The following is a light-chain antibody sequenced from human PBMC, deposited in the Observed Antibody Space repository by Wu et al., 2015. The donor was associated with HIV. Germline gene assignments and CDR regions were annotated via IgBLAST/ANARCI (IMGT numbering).Light chain of an antibody. CDR1: QSISNNY. CDR3: QQYGSSPWT. J-gene: IGKJ1*01. CDR2: GAS. Sequence: EVVMTQSPATLSVSPGERATLSCRATQSISNNYLAWYQQKPGQGPRLLIYGASKRATGIPDRFSGRGSGTDFTLTISRLEPEDFAVYYCQQYGSSPWTFGQGTKVEIK. V-gene: IGKV3-20*01.